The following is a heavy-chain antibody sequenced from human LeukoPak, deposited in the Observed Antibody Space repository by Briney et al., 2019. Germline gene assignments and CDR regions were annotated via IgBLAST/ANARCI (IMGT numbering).Heavy chain of an antibody. V-gene: IGHV4-31*03. J-gene: IGHJ6*02. CDR3: ARDHSYYFGSQTSTLDV. CDR2: IYYTGSV. D-gene: IGHD3-10*01. Sequence: SQTLSLTCTISGASISTGGFYWTWIRQPPGEGLEWIGYIYYTGSVDYDASLKSRLTISLDTSKNRFSLKLNSVTAADTAVYYCARDHSYYFGSQTSTLDVWGQGTAVTVSS. CDR1: GASISTGGFY.